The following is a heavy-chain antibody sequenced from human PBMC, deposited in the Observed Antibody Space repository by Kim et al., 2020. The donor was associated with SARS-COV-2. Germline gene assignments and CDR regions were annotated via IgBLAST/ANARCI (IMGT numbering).Heavy chain of an antibody. CDR1: GDGVSNNNAA. D-gene: IGHD6-13*01. Sequence: SQTLSLTCVILGDGVSNNNAAWSWIRLSPSRGLEWLGRIYYRSQWFSDYSASVEGRITINPDPSKNHLSLELTSVTSADTAVYFCVGQQLVHSNLPPFDFWGRGTLVTVS. CDR3: VGQQLVHSNLPPFDF. J-gene: IGHJ4*01. CDR2: IYYRSQWFS. V-gene: IGHV6-1*01.